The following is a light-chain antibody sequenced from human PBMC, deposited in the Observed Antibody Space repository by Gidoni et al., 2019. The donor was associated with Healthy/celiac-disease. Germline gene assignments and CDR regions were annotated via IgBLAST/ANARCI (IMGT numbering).Light chain of an antibody. CDR2: AAS. V-gene: IGKV1-17*01. CDR1: QGIRND. Sequence: DIQMTQSPSSLSASVGDRVTITCRASQGIRNDLGWYQQIPGKAPKRLIYAASSLERGVPSRFSGSGFGTDFTLTISSLQPEDFATYYWLQYHTYPPYTFGQGTKLEIK. J-gene: IGKJ2*01. CDR3: LQYHTYPPYT.